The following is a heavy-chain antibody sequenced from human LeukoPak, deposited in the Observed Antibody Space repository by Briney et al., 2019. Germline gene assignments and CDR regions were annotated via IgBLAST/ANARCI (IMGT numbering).Heavy chain of an antibody. Sequence: GGSLRLSCAASGFIFSNDAMHWVRQAPGKGLEWVAFIWFDGSNKHYADSVKGRFTISRDNSKNIVYLQMNSLRAEDTAVYYCARVSGGDGYKDDVFDIWGQGTMVTVSS. CDR1: GFIFSNDA. J-gene: IGHJ3*02. V-gene: IGHV3-33*01. CDR2: IWFDGSNK. CDR3: ARVSGGDGYKDDVFDI. D-gene: IGHD2-21*02.